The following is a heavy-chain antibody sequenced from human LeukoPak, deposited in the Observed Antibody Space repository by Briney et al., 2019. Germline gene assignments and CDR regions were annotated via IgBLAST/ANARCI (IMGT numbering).Heavy chain of an antibody. CDR2: FDPEDGET. CDR3: ATDPPRITIFGVVPLYGMDV. J-gene: IGHJ6*02. D-gene: IGHD3-3*01. CDR1: GYTLTELS. Sequence: ASVKVSCKVSGYTLTELSMHWVRQAPGKGLEWVGGFDPEDGETIYAQKFQGRVTMTEDTSTDTAYMELSSLRSEDTAVYYCATDPPRITIFGVVPLYGMDVWGQGTTVTVSS. V-gene: IGHV1-24*01.